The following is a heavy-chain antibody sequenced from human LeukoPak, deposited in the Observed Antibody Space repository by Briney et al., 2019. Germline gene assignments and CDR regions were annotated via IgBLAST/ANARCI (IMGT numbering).Heavy chain of an antibody. CDR3: ARGRSSGWNLLGY. CDR2: ISAYNGNT. Sequence: ASVKVSCKASGYTFTSYGISWVRQAPGQGLEWMGWISAYNGNTNYAQKLQGRVTMTRNTSISTAYMELSSLRSEDTAVYYCARGRSSGWNLLGYWGQGTLVTVSS. J-gene: IGHJ4*02. CDR1: GYTFTSYG. V-gene: IGHV1-18*01. D-gene: IGHD6-19*01.